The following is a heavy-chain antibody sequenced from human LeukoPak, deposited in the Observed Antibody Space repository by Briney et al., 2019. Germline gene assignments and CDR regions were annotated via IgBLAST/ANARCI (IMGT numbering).Heavy chain of an antibody. V-gene: IGHV1-69*04. Sequence: SSVKVSCKASGGTFSSYTISWVRQAPGQGLEWMGRIIPILCIANYAQKFQCRVTITADKSTSTAYMELSSLRSEDTAVYYCARDRTPIVVVPAAIPCLSGWGQGTLVTVSS. CDR1: GGTFSSYT. CDR3: ARDRTPIVVVPAAIPCLSG. D-gene: IGHD2-2*02. J-gene: IGHJ4*02. CDR2: IIPILCIA.